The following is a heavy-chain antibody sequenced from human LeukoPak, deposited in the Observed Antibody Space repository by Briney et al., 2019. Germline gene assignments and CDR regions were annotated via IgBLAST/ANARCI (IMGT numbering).Heavy chain of an antibody. D-gene: IGHD3-3*01. V-gene: IGHV4-39*01. J-gene: IGHJ5*02. CDR3: ARQNRITIFGVVIKDWFDP. CDR2: IYYSGST. CDR1: GGSISSYY. Sequence: PSETLSLTCTVSGGSISSYYWGWIRQPPGKGLEWIGSIYYSGSTYYNPSLKSRVTISVDTSKNQFSLKLSSVTAADTAVYYCARQNRITIFGVVIKDWFDPWGQGTLVTVSS.